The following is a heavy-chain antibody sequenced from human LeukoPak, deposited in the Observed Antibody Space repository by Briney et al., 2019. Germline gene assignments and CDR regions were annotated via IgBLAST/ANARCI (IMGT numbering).Heavy chain of an antibody. CDR1: GYSFTSYW. J-gene: IGHJ4*02. V-gene: IGHV5-51*01. D-gene: IGHD3-22*01. CDR2: IYPGDSDT. CDR3: ARRVGFDDSSGHYYAD. Sequence: GESLKISCKGSGYSFTSYWIGWVRQMPGKGLEWMGIIYPGDSDTRYSPSFQGQVTISADKSISTAYLQWSSLKASDTAMYYCARRVGFDDSSGHYYADWGQGTLVTVSS.